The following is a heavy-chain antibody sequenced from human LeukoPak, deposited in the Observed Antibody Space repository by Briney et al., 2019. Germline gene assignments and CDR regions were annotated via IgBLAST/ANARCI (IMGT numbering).Heavy chain of an antibody. V-gene: IGHV5-51*01. CDR3: ARQGSIAAADAMGDY. CDR1: GYRFTSYW. CDR2: IYPGDSDT. Sequence: ESLKISCKGSGYRFTSYWIGWVRQMHGKGPEWMGLIYPGDSDTRYSPSFQGQVTISADKSISTAYLQWRSLKASDTAMYYCARQGSIAAADAMGDYWGQGTLVTVSS. J-gene: IGHJ4*02. D-gene: IGHD6-13*01.